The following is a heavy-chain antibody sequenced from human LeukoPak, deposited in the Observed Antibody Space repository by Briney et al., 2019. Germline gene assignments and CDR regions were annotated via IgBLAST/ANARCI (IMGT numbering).Heavy chain of an antibody. V-gene: IGHV3-23*01. CDR1: GFSFRDYP. CDR2: ISAGTDVI. Sequence: GGSLRLSCEAAGFSFRDYPMGWVRRASGKRLEWVSGISAGTDVIFYADPVKGRLTISRDNSKNTLYLQMNSLRAEDSAEYYCAKSLLTTATGTGRAFDIWGQGTMVTVSS. D-gene: IGHD1-1*01. J-gene: IGHJ3*02. CDR3: AKSLLTTATGTGRAFDI.